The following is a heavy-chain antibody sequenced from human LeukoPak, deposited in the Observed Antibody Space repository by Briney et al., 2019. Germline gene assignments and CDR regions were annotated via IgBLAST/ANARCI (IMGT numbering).Heavy chain of an antibody. Sequence: KAGGSLRLSCAASGFTFSSYSMHWVRQAPGKGLEWVSSITTSGSPISYADSVKGRFTISRDNSKNTLYLQMNSLRAEDTAVYYCAKGSDSSSFYYYYVDVWGKGTTVTVSS. CDR2: ITTSGSPI. CDR3: AKGSDSSSFYYYYVDV. J-gene: IGHJ6*03. V-gene: IGHV3-48*01. CDR1: GFTFSSYS. D-gene: IGHD6-6*01.